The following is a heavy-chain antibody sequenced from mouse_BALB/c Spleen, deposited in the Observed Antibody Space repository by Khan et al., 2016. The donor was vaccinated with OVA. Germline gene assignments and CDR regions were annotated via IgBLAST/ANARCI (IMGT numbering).Heavy chain of an antibody. CDR1: GYTFTDFI. Sequence: VRLQQSGPELVKPGTSVKLSCKASGYTFTDFIIDWVKQSLGESLEWIGDIYPNNGDIMYNQKFKGKATLTVDKSSSTAYMELRNLTSEDTAVYYCARHGYGGFAYWGQGTLVTVSA. CDR2: IYPNNGDI. D-gene: IGHD2-2*01. V-gene: IGHV1-18*01. CDR3: ARHGYGGFAY. J-gene: IGHJ3*01.